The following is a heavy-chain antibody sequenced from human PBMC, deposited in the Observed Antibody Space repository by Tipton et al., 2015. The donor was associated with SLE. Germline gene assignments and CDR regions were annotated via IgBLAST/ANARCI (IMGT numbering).Heavy chain of an antibody. J-gene: IGHJ4*02. D-gene: IGHD6-13*01. V-gene: IGHV3-30*03. Sequence: SLRLSCAASGSTFSSYGMHWVRQAPGKGLEWVAVISYDGSNKYYADSVKGRFTISRDNSKNTLYLQMNSLRAEDTAVYYCQQQLAGRDYWGQGTLVTVSS. CDR1: GSTFSSYG. CDR3: QQQLAGRDY. CDR2: ISYDGSNK.